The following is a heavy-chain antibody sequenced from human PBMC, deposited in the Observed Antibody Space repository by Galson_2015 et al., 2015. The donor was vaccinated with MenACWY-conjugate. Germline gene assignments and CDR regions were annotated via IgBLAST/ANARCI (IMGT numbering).Heavy chain of an antibody. CDR1: GFTFSSYA. V-gene: IGHV3-23*01. CDR3: AKDSSRSSPYDLPFDY. D-gene: IGHD3-22*01. Sequence: SLRLSCAASGFTFSSYAMSWVRQAPGKGLEWVSGISGSGGNTYYTDSVRGRFTISRDNPKNTLYLQINSLRAEDTAVYYCAKDSSRSSPYDLPFDYWGQGILVTVSS. J-gene: IGHJ4*02. CDR2: ISGSGGNT.